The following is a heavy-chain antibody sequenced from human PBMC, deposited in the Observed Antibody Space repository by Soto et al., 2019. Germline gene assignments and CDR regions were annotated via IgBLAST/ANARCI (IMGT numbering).Heavy chain of an antibody. CDR2: ISSSSSYI. Sequence: EVQLVESGGGLVQPGGSLRLSCAASGFTFSSYSMNWDRQAPGKGLEWVSSISSSSSYIYYADSVKGRFTISRDNAKNSLYLQMNSLRAEDTAVYYCARDFRGLPVDYWGQGTLVTVSS. D-gene: IGHD3-16*01. V-gene: IGHV3-21*01. CDR1: GFTFSSYS. CDR3: ARDFRGLPVDY. J-gene: IGHJ4*02.